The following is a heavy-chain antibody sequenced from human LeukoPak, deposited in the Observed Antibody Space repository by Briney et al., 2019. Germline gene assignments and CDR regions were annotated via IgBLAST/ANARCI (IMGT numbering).Heavy chain of an antibody. CDR3: ARGRRATRVLPY. Sequence: ASVKVSCKASGYTFTSYDINWVRQAPGQGLEWMGWMNPNSGNTVYAQKFQARVTITRNTSISTAYMELSSLRSEDTAVYSCARGRRATRVLPYWGQGTLVTVSS. CDR2: MNPNSGNT. CDR1: GYTFTSYD. D-gene: IGHD1-14*01. J-gene: IGHJ4*02. V-gene: IGHV1-8*01.